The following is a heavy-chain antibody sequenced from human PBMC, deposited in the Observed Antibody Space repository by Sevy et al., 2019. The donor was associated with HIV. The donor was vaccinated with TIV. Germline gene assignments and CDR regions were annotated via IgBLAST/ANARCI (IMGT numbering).Heavy chain of an antibody. Sequence: GGPLRLPCPAFELPFTLNPLTWSAKAPEKGPKWAFPITGSGDATYYPASVRGRFTISRDNSKNTVYLLTTSLGVDDTAVYYCARGGLELPLFDYWGQGTLVTVSS. CDR2: ITGSGDAT. D-gene: IGHD1-7*01. CDR3: ARGGLELPLFDY. V-gene: IGHV3-23*01. J-gene: IGHJ4*02. CDR1: ELPFTLNP.